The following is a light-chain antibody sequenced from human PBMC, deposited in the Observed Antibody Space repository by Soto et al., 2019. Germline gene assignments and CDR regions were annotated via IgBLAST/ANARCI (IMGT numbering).Light chain of an antibody. J-gene: IGKJ5*01. Sequence: DIQMTPSPPSLSASVGDRVTISCRASQSISSYLNWYQQKPGKAPKLLIYAASSLQSGVPSRFSGSGSGTDFTLTISSLQPEDFATYYCQQSYSTPWTFGQGTRLEIK. CDR1: QSISSY. CDR2: AAS. V-gene: IGKV1-39*01. CDR3: QQSYSTPWT.